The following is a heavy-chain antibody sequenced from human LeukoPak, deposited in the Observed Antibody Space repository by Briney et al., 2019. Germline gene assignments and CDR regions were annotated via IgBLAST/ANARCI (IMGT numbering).Heavy chain of an antibody. V-gene: IGHV3-11*05. D-gene: IGHD4-23*01. J-gene: IGHJ4*02. CDR1: GFFFSDYY. CDR3: ARGHGGNVDY. CDR2: ITSSSSFT. Sequence: PGGSLRLPCAASGFFFSDYYMTWIRQAPGKGLEWISYITSSSSFTNYADSVKGRFTISRDNAKNSLYLQMNSLRDEDTAVYYCARGHGGNVDYWGQGTPVTVSS.